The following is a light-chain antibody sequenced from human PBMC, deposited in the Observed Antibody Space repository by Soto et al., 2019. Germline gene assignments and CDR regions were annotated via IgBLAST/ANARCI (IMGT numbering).Light chain of an antibody. J-gene: IGKJ4*01. CDR1: QSVSSN. V-gene: IGKV3-15*01. Sequence: EIVMTQSPATLSVSPGERATLSCRASQSVSSNLAWYQQKPGQTPRLLIYGASTRATGITARFSGSGSGTEFTITLSSLQSEDFAVYYCQQYNNWPPLTFGGGTKVEIK. CDR3: QQYNNWPPLT. CDR2: GAS.